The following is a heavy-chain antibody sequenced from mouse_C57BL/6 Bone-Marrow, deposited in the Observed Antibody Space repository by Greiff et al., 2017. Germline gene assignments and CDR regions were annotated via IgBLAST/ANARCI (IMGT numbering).Heavy chain of an antibody. D-gene: IGHD1-1*01. V-gene: IGHV1-54*01. Sequence: VQLQQSGAELVRPGTSVKVSCKASGYAFTNYLIEWVKQRPGQGLEWIGVINPGSGGTNYNEKFKGKATLTADKSSSTAYMQLSSLTSEDAAVYLWARGVLRGDYWGQGTSVTVSS. CDR1: GYAFTNYL. CDR2: INPGSGGT. J-gene: IGHJ4*01. CDR3: ARGVLRGDY.